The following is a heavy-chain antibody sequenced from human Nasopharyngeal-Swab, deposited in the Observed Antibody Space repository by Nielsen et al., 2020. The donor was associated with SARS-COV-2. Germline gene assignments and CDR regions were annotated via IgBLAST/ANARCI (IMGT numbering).Heavy chain of an antibody. CDR2: ISYDGSNK. V-gene: IGHV3-30-3*01. D-gene: IGHD4-23*01. J-gene: IGHJ4*02. CDR1: GFTFSSYA. CDR3: GEKLGGNSGVWDF. Sequence: GESLKISCAASGFTFSSYAMHWVRQAPGKGLEWVAVISYDGSNKYYADSVKGRFTISRDNSKNTLYLQMNSLRAEDTAVYYCGEKLGGNSGVWDFWGQGTLVTVSS.